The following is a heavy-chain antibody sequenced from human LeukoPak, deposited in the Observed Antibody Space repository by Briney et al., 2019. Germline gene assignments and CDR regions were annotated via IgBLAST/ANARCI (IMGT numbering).Heavy chain of an antibody. CDR3: ARDLSGRYSSDC. D-gene: IGHD1-26*01. J-gene: IGHJ4*02. CDR1: GFTFSRYG. CDR2: IWYDGSNK. Sequence: PGRSLRLSCVASGFTFSRYGMHWVRQAPGKGLEWVAIIWYDGSNKYYADSVKGRFTISRDTSKNTLYLQMNSLRAEDTAVYYCARDLSGRYSSDCWGQGTLVTVSS. V-gene: IGHV3-33*01.